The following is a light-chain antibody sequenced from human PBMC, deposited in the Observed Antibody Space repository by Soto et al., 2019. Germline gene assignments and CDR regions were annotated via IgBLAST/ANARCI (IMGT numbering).Light chain of an antibody. CDR2: GAS. V-gene: IGKV3-20*01. CDR3: QQYGSPPYT. CDR1: QSVARSF. J-gene: IGKJ1*01. Sequence: EIVLTQSPATLSLSPGERATLSCRASQSVARSFLTWYQQKPGEPPRVLFDGASKRATGIPERFSGSWYVKDFTLTISILEPEDFAVYYCQQYGSPPYTFGQGTKVEIK.